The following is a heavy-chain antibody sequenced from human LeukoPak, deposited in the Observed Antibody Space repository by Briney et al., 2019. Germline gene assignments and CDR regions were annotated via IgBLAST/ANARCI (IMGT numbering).Heavy chain of an antibody. Sequence: GGSLRLSCAASGFTFTSYWMTWVRQAPGKGLEWVANIQQDGSEKNYVDSAKGRFTMSRDNTKNSLYLQMNSLRAEDTAVYYCAGAAGWEQAYWGQGTQVTVSS. CDR3: AGAAGWEQAY. CDR1: GFTFTSYW. J-gene: IGHJ4*02. CDR2: IQQDGSEK. V-gene: IGHV3-7*01. D-gene: IGHD1-26*01.